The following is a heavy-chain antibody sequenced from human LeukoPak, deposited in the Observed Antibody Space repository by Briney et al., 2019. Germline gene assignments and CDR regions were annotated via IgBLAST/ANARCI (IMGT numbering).Heavy chain of an antibody. V-gene: IGHV3-23*01. Sequence: GGSLRLSCAASGFTFSSYAMSWVRQAPGKGLEWVSAISGSGGSTYYADSVKGRFTVSRDNSKNTLYLQMNSLRAEDTAVYYCAKGIVVVPAAIRDHYFGPWGQGTLVTVSS. J-gene: IGHJ5*02. CDR3: AKGIVVVPAAIRDHYFGP. CDR2: ISGSGGST. D-gene: IGHD2-2*02. CDR1: GFTFSSYA.